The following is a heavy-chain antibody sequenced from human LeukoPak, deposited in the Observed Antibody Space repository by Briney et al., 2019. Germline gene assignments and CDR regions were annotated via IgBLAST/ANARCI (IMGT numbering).Heavy chain of an antibody. CDR1: GFTFRSYG. V-gene: IGHV3-33*01. CDR3: ATVRGCGGDCYYIDY. Sequence: PGGSLRLSCAASGFTFRSYGMHWVRQAPGKGLEWVAIIWYDGSNKYYADSVKGRITISRDNSKNTLYLQMNSLRAEDTAVYYCATVRGCGGDCYYIDYWGKGTLVTVSS. D-gene: IGHD2-21*02. J-gene: IGHJ4*02. CDR2: IWYDGSNK.